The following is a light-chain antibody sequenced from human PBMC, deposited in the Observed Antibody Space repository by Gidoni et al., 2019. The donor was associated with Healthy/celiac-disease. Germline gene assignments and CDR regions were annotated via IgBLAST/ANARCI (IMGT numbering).Light chain of an antibody. V-gene: IGKV3-11*01. J-gene: IGKJ4*01. CDR1: QSVSRY. Sequence: IVLTQSPATLSLSPGERATLSCRASQSVSRYLAWYQQKPGQAPRLLIYDASNRATGIPARFSGSGSGTDFTLTISSLEPEDFAVYYCQQRSNWPQLTFGGGTKVEIK. CDR2: DAS. CDR3: QQRSNWPQLT.